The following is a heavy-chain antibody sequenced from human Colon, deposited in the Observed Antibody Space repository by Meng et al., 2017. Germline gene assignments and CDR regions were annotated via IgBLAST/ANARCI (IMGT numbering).Heavy chain of an antibody. CDR2: MYNTEST. V-gene: IGHV4-61*02. CDR3: ARGMLYGSGRYRFDP. Sequence: QVQVQESGPGLLKPSQTLSLTCNCSGGSINSGSYYWIWIRQPAGKGLEWIGHMYNTESTNYNPSLKSRVTISVDTSKNQFSLKLNSVTAADTAVYYCARGMLYGSGRYRFDPWGQGTLVTVSS. J-gene: IGHJ5*02. CDR1: GGSINSGSYY. D-gene: IGHD3-10*01.